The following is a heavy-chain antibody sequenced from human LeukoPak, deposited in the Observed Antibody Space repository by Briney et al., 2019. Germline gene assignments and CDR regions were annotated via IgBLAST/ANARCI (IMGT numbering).Heavy chain of an antibody. CDR1: GFTFSSYA. Sequence: HPGRSLRLSCAASGFTFSSYAMHWVRQASGKGLEWVGRIRSKANSYATAYAASVKGRFTISRDDSKNTAYLQMNSLKTEDTAVYYCTFRVEMATIPSDYWGQGTLVTVSS. CDR3: TFRVEMATIPSDY. D-gene: IGHD5-24*01. J-gene: IGHJ4*02. CDR2: IRSKANSYAT. V-gene: IGHV3-73*01.